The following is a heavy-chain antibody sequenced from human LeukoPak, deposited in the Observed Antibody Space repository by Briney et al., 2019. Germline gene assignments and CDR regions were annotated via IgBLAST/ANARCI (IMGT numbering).Heavy chain of an antibody. D-gene: IGHD4-17*01. V-gene: IGHV3-30-3*01. CDR2: ISFDGNNK. Sequence: GGSLRLSCAASGFTFSSYAMHWVRQAPGKRLEWVAVISFDGNNKYYADSVKGRFTISRDNSKNTLYLQMNSLRVEDTTVYYCARVRGQVYCDNRGYEFHGMDVCGQGTTVTVFS. CDR3: ARVRGQVYCDNRGYEFHGMDV. CDR1: GFTFSSYA. J-gene: IGHJ6*02.